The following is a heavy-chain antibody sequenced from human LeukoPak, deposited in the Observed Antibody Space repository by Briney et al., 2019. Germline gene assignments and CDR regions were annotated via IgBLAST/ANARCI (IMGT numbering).Heavy chain of an antibody. V-gene: IGHV1-69*05. CDR3: AREVVAVAGTFDY. D-gene: IGHD6-19*01. CDR2: IIPIFGTA. J-gene: IGHJ4*02. CDR1: GGTFSSYA. Sequence: GASVKVSCKASGGTFSSYAISWVRQAPGQGLEWMGGIIPIFGTANYAQKFQGRVTITTDESTSTAYMELSSLRSEDTAVYYCAREVVAVAGTFDYWGQGTLVTVSS.